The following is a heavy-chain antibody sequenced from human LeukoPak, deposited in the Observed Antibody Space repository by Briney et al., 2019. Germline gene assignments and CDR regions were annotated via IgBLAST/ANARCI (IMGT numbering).Heavy chain of an antibody. J-gene: IGHJ3*01. V-gene: IGHV1-2*02. CDR1: GYSFTGYH. CDR2: INPKTGGT. Sequence: GASVKVSCKAFGYSFTGYHLHWVRQAPRRGLEWMGWINPKTGGTNYARKFQGRVTMTRDTSINTVNMELSRLTSDDTAVYYCAREFSSKLEWLAYVTGDDAFDVWGQGTMITVS. CDR3: AREFSSKLEWLAYVTGDDAFDV. D-gene: IGHD3-3*01.